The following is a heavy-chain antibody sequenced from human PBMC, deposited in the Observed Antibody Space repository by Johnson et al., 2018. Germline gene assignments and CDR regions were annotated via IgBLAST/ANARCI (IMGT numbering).Heavy chain of an antibody. CDR1: SGSISNYY. CDR2: IYSSGSI. Sequence: QVQLQESGPGLVKPSETLSLTCTVFSGSISNYYWSWIRQSPGKGLEWIGFIYSSGSINYNPPLKSRVTMSLDTSKTPFSLKLSSVTAADTAVYYCARETTGATEGLDVWGKGTTVTVSS. J-gene: IGHJ6*04. CDR3: ARETTGATEGLDV. D-gene: IGHD1-26*01. V-gene: IGHV4-59*01.